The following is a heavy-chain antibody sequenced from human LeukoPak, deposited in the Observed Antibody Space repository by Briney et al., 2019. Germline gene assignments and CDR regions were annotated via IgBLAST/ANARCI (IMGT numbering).Heavy chain of an antibody. CDR3: ARESPSSGWFHAFDI. CDR2: ISSSSSYT. D-gene: IGHD6-19*01. Sequence: WGSLRLSCAASGFTFSDYYMSWIRQAPGKGLEWVSYISSSSSYTNYADSVRGRFTISRDNAKNSLYLQMNSLRAEDTAVYYCARESPSSGWFHAFDIWGQGTMVTVSS. J-gene: IGHJ3*02. V-gene: IGHV3-11*06. CDR1: GFTFSDYY.